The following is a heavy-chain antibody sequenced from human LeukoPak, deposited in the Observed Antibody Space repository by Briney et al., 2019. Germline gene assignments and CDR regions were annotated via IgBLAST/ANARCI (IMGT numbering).Heavy chain of an antibody. CDR2: ISGSIGST. J-gene: IGHJ4*02. Sequence: GGSLRLSCAASGFTSSSYAMSWVRQAPGKGLEWVSAISGSIGSTYYADSVKGRFTISRDNSKNTLSLQMNSLRAEDTAVYYCAKGPWFGELLSYFDYWGQGTLVTVSS. CDR1: GFTSSSYA. CDR3: AKGPWFGELLSYFDY. V-gene: IGHV3-23*01. D-gene: IGHD3-10*01.